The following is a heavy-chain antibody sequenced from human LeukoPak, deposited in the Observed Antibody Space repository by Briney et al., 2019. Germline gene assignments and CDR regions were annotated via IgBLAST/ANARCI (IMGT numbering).Heavy chain of an antibody. D-gene: IGHD2-2*01. V-gene: IGHV4-4*07. J-gene: IGHJ5*02. Sequence: SEILSLTCTVSGGSVSSYYWSWIRQPAGKGLEWIGRVYITGTTKYNPSLKSRVTMSLDTSKNQLSLKLSSVTAADTAVYYCARAYCSSTSCYWFDPWGQGTLVTVSS. CDR2: VYITGTT. CDR1: GGSVSSYY. CDR3: ARAYCSSTSCYWFDP.